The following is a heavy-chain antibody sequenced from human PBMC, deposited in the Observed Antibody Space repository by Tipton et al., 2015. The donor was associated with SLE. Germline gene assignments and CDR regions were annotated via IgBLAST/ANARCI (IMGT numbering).Heavy chain of an antibody. CDR1: GGSISSSSYY. Sequence: LRLSCTVSGGSISSSSYYWGWIRQPPGKGLEWIGSIYYSGSTYYNPSLKSRVTISVDTSKNQYSLKLSSVTAADTVVYYCARDTKSIAVAGSFDYWGQGTLVTVSS. CDR3: ARDTKSIAVAGSFDY. D-gene: IGHD6-19*01. CDR2: IYYSGST. V-gene: IGHV4-39*07. J-gene: IGHJ4*02.